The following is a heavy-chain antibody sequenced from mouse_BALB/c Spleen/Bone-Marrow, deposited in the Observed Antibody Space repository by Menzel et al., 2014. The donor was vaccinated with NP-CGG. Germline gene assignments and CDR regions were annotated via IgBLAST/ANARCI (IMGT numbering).Heavy chain of an antibody. D-gene: IGHD2-4*01. CDR3: ARGGITNYYGLDY. CDR1: GYTFTSYV. J-gene: IGHJ4*01. Sequence: VQLQQSGPDLVKPGASVMMSCKASGYTFTSYVIHWVKQKPGQGLEWIAYINPYNDDTKYNEKLKGKATLTSDKSSSTANMEFSSLTSEDSAVFYCARGGITNYYGLDYLGQGASVTVSS. CDR2: INPYNDDT. V-gene: IGHV1-14*01.